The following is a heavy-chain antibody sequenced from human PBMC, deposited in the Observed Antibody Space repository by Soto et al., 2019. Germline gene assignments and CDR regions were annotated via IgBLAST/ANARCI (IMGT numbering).Heavy chain of an antibody. J-gene: IGHJ4*02. D-gene: IGHD3-3*01. Sequence: QVQLVQSGAEVKKPGASVKVSCKASGYTFTSYDINWVRQATGQGLEWMGWMDPSSGDTGFAPRFQDRVSMTRTTSISTAYLELSSLRSEDTAVYYCARPGAIFGVVILWGQGTLVTVSS. CDR1: GYTFTSYD. CDR3: ARPGAIFGVVIL. V-gene: IGHV1-8*01. CDR2: MDPSSGDT.